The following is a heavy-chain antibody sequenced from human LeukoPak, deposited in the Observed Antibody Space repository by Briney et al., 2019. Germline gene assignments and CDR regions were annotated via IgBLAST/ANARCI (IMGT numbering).Heavy chain of an antibody. D-gene: IGHD1-26*01. CDR1: GFTFRSYV. Sequence: GGSLRPSCPASGFTFRSYVMHWVRQAPGKGLEYVSDISSNEGSTYYAASVKGRFIISRDNSKNTLYAQMRSLRAEDTAVYCCVKRGIVGATVYWGQGTLVTVSA. CDR3: VKRGIVGATVY. CDR2: ISSNEGST. V-gene: IGHV3-64*05. J-gene: IGHJ4*02.